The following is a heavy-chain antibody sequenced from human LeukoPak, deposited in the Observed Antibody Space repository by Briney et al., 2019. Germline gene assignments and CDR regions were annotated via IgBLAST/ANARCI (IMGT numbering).Heavy chain of an antibody. Sequence: ASVKVSCKASGYTFTGYYMHWVRQAPGQGLEWMGWINPNSGGTNYAQKFQGRVTMTRDTSISTAYMELSRLRSDDTAVYYCARDLITMIVVDGDNWFDPWGQGTLVTVSS. V-gene: IGHV1-2*02. J-gene: IGHJ5*02. CDR2: INPNSGGT. D-gene: IGHD3-22*01. CDR1: GYTFTGYY. CDR3: ARDLITMIVVDGDNWFDP.